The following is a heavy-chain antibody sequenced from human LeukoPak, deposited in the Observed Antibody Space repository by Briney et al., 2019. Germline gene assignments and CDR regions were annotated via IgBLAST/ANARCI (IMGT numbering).Heavy chain of an antibody. CDR2: ITTSDGNT. CDR1: GFTVSSNY. Sequence: GGSLRLSCAASGFTVSSNYMSWVRQAPGKGLEWVSTITTSDGNTYYADSVKGRFTVSRDNSKNTLFLQMNSLRAEDTAVYYCAKDGGLWVSAHWGDSWGRGTLVTVPS. J-gene: IGHJ4*02. D-gene: IGHD7-27*01. CDR3: AKDGGLWVSAHWGDS. V-gene: IGHV3-23*01.